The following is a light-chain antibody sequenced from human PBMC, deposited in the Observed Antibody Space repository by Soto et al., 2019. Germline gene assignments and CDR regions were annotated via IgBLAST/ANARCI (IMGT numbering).Light chain of an antibody. CDR2: AAS. V-gene: IGKV3-20*01. J-gene: IGKJ2*01. Sequence: EIVLTQSPGTLSLSPGERATLSCRASQNVGRNYVAWYQQKPGQAPRLLIFAASGRVTGIPDRFSGSGSGTDFTLTITRLEPEDFARYFCQQYGSSPPYTFGQGTTLEIK. CDR3: QQYGSSPPYT. CDR1: QNVGRNY.